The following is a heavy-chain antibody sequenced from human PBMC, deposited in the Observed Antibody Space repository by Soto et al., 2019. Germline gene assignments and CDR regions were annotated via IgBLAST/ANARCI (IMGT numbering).Heavy chain of an antibody. D-gene: IGHD5-12*01. V-gene: IGHV3-74*01. CDR1: GFTFSSHW. CDR2: TNSDGSFT. Sequence: EVQLVESGGGSVQPGGSLRLSCVASGFTFSSHWIYWVRQAPGKGLVWVSRTNSDGSFTSYADSVKGRFTISRDNAKNTLYWQMNSQRADDTAVYYCARDMSTMPGYWGQGNLVTVSS. J-gene: IGHJ4*02. CDR3: ARDMSTMPGY.